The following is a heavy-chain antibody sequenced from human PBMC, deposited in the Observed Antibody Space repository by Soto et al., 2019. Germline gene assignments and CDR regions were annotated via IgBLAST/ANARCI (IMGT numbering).Heavy chain of an antibody. V-gene: IGHV1-2*02. J-gene: IGHJ5*02. CDR2: INPNSGGT. Sequence: ASVNVSCKVSGGPFRSYAISWVRQAPGHGLEVMGWINPNSGGTNYAQKFQGRVTITRAXXXXXAXMXLXXXXSDXTAVYYWASLGYCTYGVCAAWGQGPLETVS. CDR1: GGPFRSYA. CDR3: ASLGYCTYGVCAA. D-gene: IGHD2-8*01.